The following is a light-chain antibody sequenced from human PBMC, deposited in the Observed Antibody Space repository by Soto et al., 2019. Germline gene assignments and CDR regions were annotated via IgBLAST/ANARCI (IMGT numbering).Light chain of an antibody. CDR3: QQYGSSPRT. Sequence: EIVLTQSPSTLSLSPGERATLSCRASQSVTSPFLAWYQQKPGQPPRLLIYSTSGRATGIPDRFSGSGSGTDFTLTISSLEPEDSAVYYCQQYGSSPRTFGQGTKVEV. V-gene: IGKV3-20*01. CDR1: QSVTSPF. J-gene: IGKJ1*01. CDR2: STS.